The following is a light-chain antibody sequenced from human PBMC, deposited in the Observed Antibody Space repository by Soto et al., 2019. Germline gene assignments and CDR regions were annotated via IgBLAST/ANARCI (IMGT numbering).Light chain of an antibody. CDR2: SNN. Sequence: QAVLTQPPSASGTPGQRVIISCSGSSSNIGRNSVNWYQQLPGSAPKLLIFSNNHWPSGVPDRFSGSKSGTSASLAISRLQSEDEADYYCSTWDDSLNGWVFGGGTKLTVL. CDR1: SSNIGRNS. J-gene: IGLJ3*02. V-gene: IGLV1-44*01. CDR3: STWDDSLNGWV.